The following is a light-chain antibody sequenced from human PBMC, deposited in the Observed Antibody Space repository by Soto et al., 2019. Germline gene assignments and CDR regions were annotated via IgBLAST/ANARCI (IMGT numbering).Light chain of an antibody. Sequence: QSVLTQPPSASGTPGQRVSISCSGSSSNIGNNGVNWYQQLPGTAPKLLIYSNNQRPSGVPDRFSGSKSGTSASLAISGLQSEGEADYYCAAWDDYLNGWVFGGGTKLTV. J-gene: IGLJ3*02. CDR1: SSNIGNNG. V-gene: IGLV1-44*01. CDR2: SNN. CDR3: AAWDDYLNGWV.